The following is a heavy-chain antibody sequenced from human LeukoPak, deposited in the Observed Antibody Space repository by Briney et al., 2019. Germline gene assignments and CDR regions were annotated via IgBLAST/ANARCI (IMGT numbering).Heavy chain of an antibody. CDR3: ASFPSSGRYESGSEF. V-gene: IGHV3-48*03. Sequence: PGGSLRPSCAASGFIVSSAEMNWVRQAPGKGLEWVSYIGSGGGTKYYADSVKGRFTISRDNGKYSLYLQMNSLRAEDTAVYYCASFPSSGRYESGSEFWGQGPLVTVSS. D-gene: IGHD1-26*01. CDR1: GFIVSSAE. CDR2: IGSGGGTK. J-gene: IGHJ4*02.